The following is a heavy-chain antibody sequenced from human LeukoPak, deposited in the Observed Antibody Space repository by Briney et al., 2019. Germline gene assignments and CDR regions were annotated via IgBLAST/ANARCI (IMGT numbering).Heavy chain of an antibody. CDR3: AREHGGKFDY. D-gene: IGHD4-23*01. V-gene: IGHV4-59*01. J-gene: IGHJ4*02. Sequence: PSETLSLTCTVSGGSISSYYWSWIRQPPGKGLEWIGYIYYSGSTNYNPSLKSRVTISVDTSKNQFSPKLSSVTAADTAVYYCAREHGGKFDYWGQGTLVTVSS. CDR1: GGSISSYY. CDR2: IYYSGST.